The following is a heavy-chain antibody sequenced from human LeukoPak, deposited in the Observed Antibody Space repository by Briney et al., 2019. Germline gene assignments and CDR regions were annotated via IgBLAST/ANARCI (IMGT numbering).Heavy chain of an antibody. D-gene: IGHD1-1*01. CDR2: VGIDSGNT. J-gene: IGHJ4*02. V-gene: IGHV3-48*04. CDR3: ARDHNYASDN. Sequence: GGSLRLSCAASGFTFSDYSMNWVRQAPGKGLEWISYVGIDSGNTKYADSVKGRFTISGDNARNSVYLQMNSLRVEDSAVYFCARDHNYASDNWGQGTLVTVSS. CDR1: GFTFSDYS.